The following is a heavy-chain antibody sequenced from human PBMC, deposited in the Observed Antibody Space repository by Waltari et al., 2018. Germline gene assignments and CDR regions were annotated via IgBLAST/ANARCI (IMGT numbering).Heavy chain of an antibody. CDR1: GSFISGYF. D-gene: IGHD3-22*01. V-gene: IGHV4-38-2*01. CDR2: IFHSRKT. Sequence: QVQMQESGPGLVKPSETLSLNCDVSGSFISGYFWGWIRQPPGKGLEWIGRIFHSRKTYYNPSLKSRVTLSVDTSKNQISLKLSSVTAADTAVYYCARSSGYYSFSYWGQGTLVTVSS. J-gene: IGHJ4*02. CDR3: ARSSGYYSFSY.